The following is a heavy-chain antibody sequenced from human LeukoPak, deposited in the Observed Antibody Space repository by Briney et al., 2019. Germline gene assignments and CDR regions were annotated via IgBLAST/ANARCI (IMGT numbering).Heavy chain of an antibody. CDR2: IVVGSGNT. V-gene: IGHV1-58*01. Sequence: SMKVSCKASGFTFTSSAVQWVRQARGQRLEWIGWIVVGSGNTNYAQKFQERVTITRDMSTSLVYMELSSLRSEDTAVYYCAAEAAYYYDSRDAFDVWGQGTMVTVSS. CDR3: AAEAAYYYDSRDAFDV. D-gene: IGHD3-22*01. J-gene: IGHJ3*01. CDR1: GFTFTSSA.